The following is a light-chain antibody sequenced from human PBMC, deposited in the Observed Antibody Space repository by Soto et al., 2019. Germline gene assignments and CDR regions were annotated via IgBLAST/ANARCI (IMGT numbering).Light chain of an antibody. CDR2: GAS. CDR1: QSVSSN. Sequence: EIVMTQSPVTLSVSPGERATLSCRASQSVSSNLAWYQQKPGQAPRLLIYGASTRATGIPARFSGSGSGTEVTLTISSLQSEDFALYYCQQYNNWITFGQGTRLEIK. J-gene: IGKJ5*01. CDR3: QQYNNWIT. V-gene: IGKV3-15*01.